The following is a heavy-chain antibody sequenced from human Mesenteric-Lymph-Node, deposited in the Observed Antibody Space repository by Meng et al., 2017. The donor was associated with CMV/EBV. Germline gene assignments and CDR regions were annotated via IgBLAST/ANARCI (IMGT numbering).Heavy chain of an antibody. D-gene: IGHD3-9*01. CDR3: ARESYDILTGYYPDY. Sequence: GGSLRLSCAASGFTFSSYSMNWVRQAPGKGLEWVSSISSSSSYIYYADSVKGRFTISRDNAKNSLYQQMNSLRAEDTAVYYCARESYDILTGYYPDYWGQGTLVTVSS. CDR1: GFTFSSYS. V-gene: IGHV3-21*01. CDR2: ISSSSSYI. J-gene: IGHJ4*02.